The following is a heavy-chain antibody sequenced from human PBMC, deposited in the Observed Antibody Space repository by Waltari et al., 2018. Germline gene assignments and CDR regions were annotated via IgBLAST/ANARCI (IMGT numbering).Heavy chain of an antibody. V-gene: IGHV1-69*01. J-gene: IGHJ4*02. Sequence: QEQLEQSGAEGKKPGSAVKVSCKAAGGTFSRNVVSRVRQDRGQGLEWMGGINPIFGTTKYAQKFQVGVTISADAATNTDYMDLNSLRSEVTSLYFCASQSTGDLDYLGQGTLVTVSS. CDR2: INPIFGTT. D-gene: IGHD7-27*01. CDR3: ASQSTGDLDY. CDR1: GGTFSRNV.